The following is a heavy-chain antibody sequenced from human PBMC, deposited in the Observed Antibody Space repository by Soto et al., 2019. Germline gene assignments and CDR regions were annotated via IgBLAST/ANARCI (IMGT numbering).Heavy chain of an antibody. Sequence: GGSLRLSCAASGFTFSSYGMHWVRQAPGKGLEWVAVISYDGSNKYYADSVKGRFTISRNNSKNTLYLQMNSLRAEDTAVYYCAKATGSSWYVGYFDYWGQGTLVTVSS. D-gene: IGHD6-13*01. CDR1: GFTFSSYG. J-gene: IGHJ4*02. CDR3: AKATGSSWYVGYFDY. V-gene: IGHV3-30*18. CDR2: ISYDGSNK.